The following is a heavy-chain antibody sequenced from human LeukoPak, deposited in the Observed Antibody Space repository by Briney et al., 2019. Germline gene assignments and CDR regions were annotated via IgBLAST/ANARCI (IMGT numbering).Heavy chain of an antibody. Sequence: PGGSLRLSCVASGFTFSSYGMSWVRQAPGKGLEWVSSLNGGGDTTYYADSVKGRFTISRDNSKNTLYLQMNSLRAEDTAVYYCTRRVAANNPFDYWGQGILVTVSS. D-gene: IGHD6-19*01. CDR1: GFTFSSYG. CDR3: TRRVAANNPFDY. CDR2: LNGGGDTT. J-gene: IGHJ4*02. V-gene: IGHV3-23*01.